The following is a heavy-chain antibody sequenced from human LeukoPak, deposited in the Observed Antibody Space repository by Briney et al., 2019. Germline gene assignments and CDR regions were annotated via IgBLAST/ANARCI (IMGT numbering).Heavy chain of an antibody. CDR1: GFTFSDYY. CDR2: ISSSGSTI. CDR3: ARGPGRYSSGWYYFDY. Sequence: PGGSLRLSCAASGFTFSDYYMSWIRHAPGNGLEWDSYISSSGSTIYYANSVKGRFTISRDNAKNSLYLQMNSLRAEDTAVYYCARGPGRYSSGWYYFDYWGQGTLVTVSS. D-gene: IGHD6-19*01. J-gene: IGHJ4*02. V-gene: IGHV3-11*01.